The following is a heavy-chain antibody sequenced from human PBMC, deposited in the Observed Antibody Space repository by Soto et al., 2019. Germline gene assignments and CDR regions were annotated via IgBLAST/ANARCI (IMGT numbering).Heavy chain of an antibody. Sequence: SETLSLTCTVSGGSISSSNWWSWVRQPPGKGLEWIGEIYHSGSTNYNPSLKSRVTISVDKSKNQFSLKLSSVTAADTAVYYCARDISITGTTGWFDPWGQGTLVTVSS. CDR2: IYHSGST. V-gene: IGHV4-4*02. CDR1: GGSISSSNW. D-gene: IGHD1-20*01. J-gene: IGHJ5*02. CDR3: ARDISITGTTGWFDP.